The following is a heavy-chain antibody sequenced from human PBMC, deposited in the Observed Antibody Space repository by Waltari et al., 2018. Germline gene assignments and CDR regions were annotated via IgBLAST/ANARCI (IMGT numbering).Heavy chain of an antibody. Sequence: QLQLQESGPGLVKPSETLSRTGTVSGGSISVSRYYGGWIRPPPGKGLEWIGSIYYSWSTYYNPSLKSRVTISVDTSKNQFSLKLSSVTAADTAVYYCARLRRSGWYLSPQDPTQVAFDYWGQGTLVTVSS. CDR3: ARLRRSGWYLSPQDPTQVAFDY. CDR2: IYYSWST. J-gene: IGHJ4*02. V-gene: IGHV4-39*07. CDR1: GGSISVSRYY. D-gene: IGHD6-19*01.